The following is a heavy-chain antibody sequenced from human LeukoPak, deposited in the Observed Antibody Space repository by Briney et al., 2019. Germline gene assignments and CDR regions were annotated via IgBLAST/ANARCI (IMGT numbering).Heavy chain of an antibody. CDR2: IYYSGST. CDR3: ARVVGRDYFDY. J-gene: IGHJ4*02. Sequence: PSETLSLTCTVSGGSISSYYWSWIRQPPGKGLEWIGYIYYSGSTNYNPSLKSRVTISVDTSKNQFSLKLSSVTAADTAVYYCARVVGRDYFDYWGQGTLVTVSS. V-gene: IGHV4-59*01. CDR1: GGSISSYY.